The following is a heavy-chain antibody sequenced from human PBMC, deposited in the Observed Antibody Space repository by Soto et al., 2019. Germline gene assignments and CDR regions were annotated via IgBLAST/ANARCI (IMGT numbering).Heavy chain of an antibody. CDR3: GRDRGSGSYYPSPYFYYGMDV. Sequence: ASVKVSCKASGYTFTSYGISWVRQAPGQGLEWMGWISAYNGNTNYAQKFQGRVTITADESTSTAYMEPSSLRSEDTAVYYCGRDRGSGSYYPSPYFYYGMDVWGQGTTVTVSS. V-gene: IGHV1-18*01. CDR1: GYTFTSYG. CDR2: ISAYNGNT. J-gene: IGHJ6*02. D-gene: IGHD3-10*01.